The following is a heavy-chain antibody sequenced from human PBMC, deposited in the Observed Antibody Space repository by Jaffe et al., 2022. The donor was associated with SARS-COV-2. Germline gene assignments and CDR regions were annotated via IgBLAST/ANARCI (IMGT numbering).Heavy chain of an antibody. Sequence: QITLKESGPTLVKPTQTLTLTCTFSGFSLSTSGVGVAWIRQPPGKALEWLALIYWDDDKRYSPSLKSRLTITKDTSKNQVVLTMTNMDPVDTATYYCAHSMIVVIPPTMAPVQTEYFHPWGQGTLVTVSS. D-gene: IGHD2-2*01. V-gene: IGHV2-5*02. CDR3: AHSMIVVIPPTMAPVQTEYFHP. CDR2: IYWDDDK. CDR1: GFSLSTSGVG. J-gene: IGHJ1*01.